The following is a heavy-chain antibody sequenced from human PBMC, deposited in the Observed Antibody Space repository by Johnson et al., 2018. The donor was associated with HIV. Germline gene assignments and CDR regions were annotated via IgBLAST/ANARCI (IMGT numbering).Heavy chain of an antibody. Sequence: VQLVESGGGLVKPGRSMRLSYAASGFTFSTYWMSWVRQAPGKGLEWVANIKQDGSEKYYVDSVKGRFTISRDNSKNTLYLQMNSLRAEDTAVYYCAKVDTAMVNAFDIWGQGTMVTVSS. CDR1: GFTFSTYW. CDR2: IKQDGSEK. D-gene: IGHD5-18*01. J-gene: IGHJ3*02. CDR3: AKVDTAMVNAFDI. V-gene: IGHV3-7*01.